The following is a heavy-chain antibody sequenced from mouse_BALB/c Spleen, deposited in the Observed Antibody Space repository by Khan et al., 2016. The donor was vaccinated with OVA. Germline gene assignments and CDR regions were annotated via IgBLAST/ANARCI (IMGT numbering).Heavy chain of an antibody. CDR2: ISTGGHYT. D-gene: IGHD2-2*01. CDR1: GFTFSSFA. CDR3: ARSLVDYYAMDY. V-gene: IGHV5-9-3*01. Sequence: EVELVESGGGVVKPGGSLKLSCSASGFTFSSFAMSWVRQTPEKRLEWVATISTGGHYTFYPDGVKGRFTISRDNARNTLYLQMSSLRSEDTAMYYCARSLVDYYAMDYWGQGTSVTVSS. J-gene: IGHJ4*01.